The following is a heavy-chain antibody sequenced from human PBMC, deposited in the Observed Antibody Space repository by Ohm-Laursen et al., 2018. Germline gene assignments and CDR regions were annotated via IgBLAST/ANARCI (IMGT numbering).Heavy chain of an antibody. D-gene: IGHD1-1*01. CDR3: ARQRSRTTGTDWHYYGMDV. CDR2: INPNSGGT. Sequence: ASVKVSCKASGYSFTGYYIHWVRQAPGQGLEWMGWINPNSGGTNYAQKFQGRVTMTRDTSISTAYMELSRLRSDDTAVYYCARQRSRTTGTDWHYYGMDVWGQGTTVTVSS. V-gene: IGHV1-2*02. J-gene: IGHJ6*02. CDR1: GYSFTGYY.